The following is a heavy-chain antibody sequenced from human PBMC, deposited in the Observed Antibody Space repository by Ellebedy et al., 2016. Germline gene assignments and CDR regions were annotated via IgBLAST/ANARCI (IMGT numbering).Heavy chain of an antibody. CDR1: GGSISGYY. V-gene: IGHV4-59*01. J-gene: IGHJ6*02. CDR2: VYYSGTP. Sequence: SETLSLXXTVSGGSISGYYWSWVRQPPGKGLEWIGYVYYSGTPNYNPSLKSRVTISLDRSNNQFSLKLTSVTAADTAVYYCARGYCSSGRCYAYGMDVWGQGTTVTISS. CDR3: ARGYCSSGRCYAYGMDV. D-gene: IGHD2-15*01.